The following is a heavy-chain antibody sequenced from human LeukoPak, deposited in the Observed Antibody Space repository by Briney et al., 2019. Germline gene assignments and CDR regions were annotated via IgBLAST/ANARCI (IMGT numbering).Heavy chain of an antibody. D-gene: IGHD3-3*01. CDR2: LYTSGST. V-gene: IGHV4-4*07. J-gene: IGHJ4*02. CDR3: ARTRITIFGVAKSRFDY. Sequence: PSETLSLTCTISGASVSSYSWNWIRQPAGKGLEWIGRLYTSGSTNYNPSLKSRVTISVDTSKNQFSLKLSSVTAADTAVYYCARTRITIFGVAKSRFDYWGQGTLVTVSS. CDR1: GASVSSYS.